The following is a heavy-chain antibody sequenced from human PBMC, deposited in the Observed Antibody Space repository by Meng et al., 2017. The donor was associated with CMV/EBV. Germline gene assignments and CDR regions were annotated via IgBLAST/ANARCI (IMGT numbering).Heavy chain of an antibody. Sequence: VHAGAEVKKQCPSWTVSCKPSGGIFSSNAISWVGQAPGQGLEWMGGIIPIFCTANYAQKSHGRGTITADESTSTDYMELSSLTSEATAVYHCARERGSGSYPFDYWGQGTLVTVSS. J-gene: IGHJ4*02. CDR2: IIPIFCTA. CDR3: ARERGSGSYPFDY. CDR1: GGIFSSNA. V-gene: IGHV1-69*01. D-gene: IGHD1-26*01.